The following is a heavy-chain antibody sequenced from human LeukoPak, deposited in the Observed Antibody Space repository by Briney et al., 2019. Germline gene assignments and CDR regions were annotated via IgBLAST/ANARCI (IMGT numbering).Heavy chain of an antibody. Sequence: TSETLSLTCTVPGGSISSYYWSWIRQPPGKGLEWIGYIYYSESTNYNPSLKSRVTISVDTSKTQFSLKLSSVTAADTAVYYCARLGSARWFDYWGQGTLVTVSS. D-gene: IGHD6-6*01. J-gene: IGHJ4*02. CDR2: IYYSEST. CDR3: ARLGSARWFDY. V-gene: IGHV4-59*08. CDR1: GGSISSYY.